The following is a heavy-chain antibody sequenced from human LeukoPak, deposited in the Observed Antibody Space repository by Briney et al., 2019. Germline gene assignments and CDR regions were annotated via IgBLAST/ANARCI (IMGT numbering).Heavy chain of an antibody. CDR1: GGSISSGDYY. Sequence: SETLSLTCTVSGGSISSGDYYWSWIRQPPGKGLEWIGYIYYSGSTYYNSSLKSRVTISVDTSKNQFSLKLSSVTAADTAVYYCASYPPTIGNAFDIWGQGTMVTVSS. CDR2: IYYSGST. CDR3: ASYPPTIGNAFDI. V-gene: IGHV4-30-4*01. D-gene: IGHD1-26*01. J-gene: IGHJ3*02.